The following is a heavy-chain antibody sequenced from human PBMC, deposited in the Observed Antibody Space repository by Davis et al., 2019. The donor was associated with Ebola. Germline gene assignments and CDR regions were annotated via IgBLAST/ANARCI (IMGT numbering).Heavy chain of an antibody. J-gene: IGHJ4*02. CDR2: IYYSGST. Sequence: SETLSLTCTVSGGSISSSSYYWSWIRQPPGKGLEWIGYIYYSGSTSYNPSLGSRVTISLDTSKNQFSLKLSSVTAADTAVYYCARYSGTAITPWGQGTLVTVSS. CDR3: ARYSGTAITP. V-gene: IGHV4-31*03. CDR1: GGSISSSSYY. D-gene: IGHD5-18*01.